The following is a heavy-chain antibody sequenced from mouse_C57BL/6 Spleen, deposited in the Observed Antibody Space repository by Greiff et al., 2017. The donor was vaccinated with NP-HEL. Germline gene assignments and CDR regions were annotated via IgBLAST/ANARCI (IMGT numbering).Heavy chain of an antibody. CDR2: INYDGSST. J-gene: IGHJ1*03. Sequence: EVKLMESEGGLVQPGSSMKLSCTASGFTFSDYYMAWVRQVPEKGLEWVANINYDGSSTYYLDSLKSRFIISRDNAKNILYLQMSSLKSEDTATYYCARDRIYYDYDGYFDVWGTGTTVTVSS. CDR3: ARDRIYYDYDGYFDV. D-gene: IGHD2-4*01. V-gene: IGHV5-16*01. CDR1: GFTFSDYY.